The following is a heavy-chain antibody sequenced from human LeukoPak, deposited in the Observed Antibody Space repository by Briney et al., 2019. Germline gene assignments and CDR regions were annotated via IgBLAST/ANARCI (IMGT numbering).Heavy chain of an antibody. CDR3: ASQSRIITIFGVVMTAHAFDI. CDR2: INPNSGGT. D-gene: IGHD3-3*01. V-gene: IGHV1-2*02. CDR1: GYTFTGYY. Sequence: ASVKVSCKASGYTFTGYYMHWVRQAPGQGLEWMGWINPNSGGTNYAQKFQGRVTMTRDTSISTAYMELSGLRSDDTAVYYCASQSRIITIFGVVMTAHAFDIWGQGTMVTVSS. J-gene: IGHJ3*02.